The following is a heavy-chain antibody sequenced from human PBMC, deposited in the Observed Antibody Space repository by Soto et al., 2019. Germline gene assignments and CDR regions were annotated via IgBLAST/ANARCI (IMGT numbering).Heavy chain of an antibody. CDR1: GGSIRSYY. CDR2: IYYSGST. Sequence: QVQLQESGPGLVKPSETLSLTCTVSGGSIRSYYWSWIRQPPGKGLEWIGSIYYSGSTNYKPSLKSRVTISVDTSKNQFSLKLNSVTAADTAVYYCARQGGWFDPWGQGTLVTVSP. J-gene: IGHJ5*02. V-gene: IGHV4-59*08. CDR3: ARQGGWFDP. D-gene: IGHD1-26*01.